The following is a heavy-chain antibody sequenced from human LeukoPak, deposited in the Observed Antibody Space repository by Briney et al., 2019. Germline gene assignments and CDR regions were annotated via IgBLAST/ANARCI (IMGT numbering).Heavy chain of an antibody. V-gene: IGHV1-8*01. CDR1: GYIFTSYN. CDR3: TRAPKSLIRGVS. J-gene: IGHJ4*02. D-gene: IGHD3-10*01. CDR2: MNPNSGTT. Sequence: GASVKVSCKTSGYIFTSYNINWVRQAAGQGFEWMGWMNPNSGTTGYAQKFQGRISMTRDTPMNTAYMELSSLTSEDTAVYYCTRAPKSLIRGVSWGQGTLVSVSS.